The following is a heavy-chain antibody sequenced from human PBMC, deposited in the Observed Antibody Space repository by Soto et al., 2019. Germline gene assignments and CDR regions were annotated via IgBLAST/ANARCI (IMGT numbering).Heavy chain of an antibody. Sequence: SETLSLTCTVSGGSISGGDYYWSWIRQPPGKGLEWIGYIYYSGSTYYNPSLKSRVTISVDTSKNQFSLKLSSVTAADTAVYYCARVFGEYDYVWGSYRQDAFDIWGQGTMVTVSS. CDR3: ARVFGEYDYVWGSYRQDAFDI. CDR1: GGSISGGDYY. V-gene: IGHV4-30-4*01. D-gene: IGHD3-16*02. J-gene: IGHJ3*02. CDR2: IYYSGST.